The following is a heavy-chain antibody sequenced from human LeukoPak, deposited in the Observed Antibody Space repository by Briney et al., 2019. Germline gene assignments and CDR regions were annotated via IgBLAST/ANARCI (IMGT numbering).Heavy chain of an antibody. Sequence: ASVKVSCKASGGTFSSYAISWVRQAPGQGLEWMGGIIPIFGTANYAQKFQGRVTITADKSTSTAYMELSSLRSEDTAVYYCARRPTIFDYMDVWGKGTTVTVS. V-gene: IGHV1-69*06. D-gene: IGHD3-3*01. CDR2: IIPIFGTA. CDR3: ARRPTIFDYMDV. CDR1: GGTFSSYA. J-gene: IGHJ6*03.